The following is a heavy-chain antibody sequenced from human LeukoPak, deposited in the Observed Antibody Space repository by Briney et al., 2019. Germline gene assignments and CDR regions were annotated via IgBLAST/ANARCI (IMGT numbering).Heavy chain of an antibody. J-gene: IGHJ4*02. CDR3: TRVGYIDEGIDY. V-gene: IGHV3-7*04. D-gene: IGHD5-24*01. Sequence: GGSLRLSCVASGFPFSSYWMTWVRQAPGKGLEWVANIKQDGSKKSYVDSVKSRFTISRDNAKNSLYLQMNSLRAEDTAIYYCTRVGYIDEGIDYWGQGTLVTVSS. CDR2: IKQDGSKK. CDR1: GFPFSSYW.